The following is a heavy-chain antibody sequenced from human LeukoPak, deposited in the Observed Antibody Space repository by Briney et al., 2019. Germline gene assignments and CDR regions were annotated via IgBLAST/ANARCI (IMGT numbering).Heavy chain of an antibody. V-gene: IGHV4-34*01. D-gene: IGHD3-10*01. CDR3: ARVGGSGSYYNYYYYGMDV. CDR1: GGSFSGYY. Sequence: PSETLSLTCAVYGGSFSGYYWSWIRQPPGKGLEWIGEINHSGSTNYNPSLKSRVTISVDTSKNQFSLKLSSVTAADTAVYYCARVGGSGSYYNYYYYGMDVWGQGTTVTVSS. J-gene: IGHJ6*02. CDR2: INHSGST.